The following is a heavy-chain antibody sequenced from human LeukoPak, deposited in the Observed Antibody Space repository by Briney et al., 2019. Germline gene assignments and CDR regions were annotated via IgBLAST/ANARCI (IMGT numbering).Heavy chain of an antibody. CDR2: INPNSGGT. CDR1: GYTFTGYY. V-gene: IGHV1-2*06. J-gene: IGHJ6*02. D-gene: IGHD3-3*01. Sequence: ASVKVSCKASGYTFTGYYMHWVRQAPGQGLEWMGRINPNSGGTNYAQKFQGRVTMTRDTSISTAHMELSRLRFDDTAVYYCAREDYDFWSGYYTVHYYYYGMDVWGQGTTVTVSS. CDR3: AREDYDFWSGYYTVHYYYYGMDV.